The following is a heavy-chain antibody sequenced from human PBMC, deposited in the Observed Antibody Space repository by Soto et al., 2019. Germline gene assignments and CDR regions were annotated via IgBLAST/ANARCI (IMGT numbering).Heavy chain of an antibody. J-gene: IGHJ4*02. CDR1: SDSIAGENW. CDR2: VFHTGGT. D-gene: IGHD6-19*01. V-gene: IGHV4-4*02. Sequence: QVQLQESGPGLVKPSETLSLTCTVSSDSIAGENWWSWVRQPPGLGLEWIGEVFHTGGTNYNPSLKRRVTMEVDKSKNQFPLRLISATAADTAVYYCARVFSSGSGWMYYFDFWGQGTLVSVSS. CDR3: ARVFSSGSGWMYYFDF.